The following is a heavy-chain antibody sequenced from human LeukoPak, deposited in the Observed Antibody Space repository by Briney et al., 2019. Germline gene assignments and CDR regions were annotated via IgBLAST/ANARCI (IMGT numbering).Heavy chain of an antibody. Sequence: PSETLSLTCAVYGGSFSGYYWSWIRQPPGKGLEWIGYIYYSGSTNYNPSLKSRVTMSVDTSKNQFSLKLSSVTAADTAVYYCARDSRTYYYDSSGLPSDIWGQGTMVTVSS. J-gene: IGHJ3*02. CDR1: GGSFSGYY. V-gene: IGHV4-59*01. CDR2: IYYSGST. D-gene: IGHD3-22*01. CDR3: ARDSRTYYYDSSGLPSDI.